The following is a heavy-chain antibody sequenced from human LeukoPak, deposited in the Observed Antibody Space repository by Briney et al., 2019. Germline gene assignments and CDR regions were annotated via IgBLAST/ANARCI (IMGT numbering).Heavy chain of an antibody. CDR3: ARLRGDPEYYYDSSGYYQFDY. V-gene: IGHV4-39*07. Sequence: PSETLSLTCSVSGGSISSSNYYWGWIRRPPGKGLEWIGSIYYSGSTFYNPSLKSRVAIFEDTPKNQFSLKLTSVTAADTAVYYCARLRGDPEYYYDSSGYYQFDYWGQGTLVTVSS. CDR1: GGSISSSNYY. J-gene: IGHJ4*02. D-gene: IGHD3-22*01. CDR2: IYYSGST.